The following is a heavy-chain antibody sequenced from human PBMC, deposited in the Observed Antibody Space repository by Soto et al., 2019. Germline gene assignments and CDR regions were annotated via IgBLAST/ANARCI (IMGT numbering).Heavy chain of an antibody. D-gene: IGHD3-22*01. CDR2: IYYSGST. CDR1: GGSISSYY. V-gene: IGHV4-59*01. CDR3: ARADYDSSGYYDHYYYYGMDV. J-gene: IGHJ6*02. Sequence: PSEPLSLTCTVSGGSISSYYWSWIRQPPGKGLEWIGCIYYSGSTNYNPSLKSRVTISVDTSKNQFSLKLSSVTAADTAVYYCARADYDSSGYYDHYYYYGMDVWGQGTTVTVSS.